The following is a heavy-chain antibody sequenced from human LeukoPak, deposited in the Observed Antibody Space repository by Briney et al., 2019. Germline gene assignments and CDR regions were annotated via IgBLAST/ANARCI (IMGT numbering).Heavy chain of an antibody. V-gene: IGHV4-38-2*02. J-gene: IGHJ3*02. CDR3: ARDKYYYDSSDLEETRAFDI. CDR2: IYHSGST. Sequence: SETLSLTCTVSGYFISSGYYWGWTRQPPGKGLEWIGSIYHSGSTYYNPSLKSRVTISVDTSKNQFSLKLSSVTAADTAVYYCARDKYYYDSSDLEETRAFDIWGQGTMVTVSS. D-gene: IGHD3-22*01. CDR1: GYFISSGYY.